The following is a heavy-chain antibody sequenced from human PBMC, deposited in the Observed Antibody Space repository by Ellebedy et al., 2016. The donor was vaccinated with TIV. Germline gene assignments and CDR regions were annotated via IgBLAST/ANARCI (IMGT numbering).Heavy chain of an antibody. CDR1: GYTFPSYT. CDR2: STAGNSNT. D-gene: IGHD3-10*01. J-gene: IGHJ4*02. V-gene: IGHV1-3*01. CDR3: AREGREEGKPMAYLDY. Sequence: AASVKVSCKASGYTFPSYTIHWMRHPPGQRLVWMGWSTAGNSNTQYSQRFQGRFTITRDTSASTAYMELSSLSSEDTAVYYCAREGREEGKPMAYLDYWGQGTLVTVSS.